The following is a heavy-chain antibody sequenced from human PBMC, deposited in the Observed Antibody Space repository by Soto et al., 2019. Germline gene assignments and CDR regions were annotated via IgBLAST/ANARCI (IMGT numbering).Heavy chain of an antibody. J-gene: IGHJ5*02. D-gene: IGHD2-21*01. CDR3: ASARQIGP. CDR2: IGQDGSQR. CDR1: GFTFSNCW. V-gene: IGHV3-7*01. Sequence: GETLSLSCTASGFTFSNCWMRWVRQSPGEGLVWVANIGQDGSQRNYVDSVKGRFTISRDNAENSLYLQMNSLRAEDTAIYYCASARQIGPWGQGTLVTVSS.